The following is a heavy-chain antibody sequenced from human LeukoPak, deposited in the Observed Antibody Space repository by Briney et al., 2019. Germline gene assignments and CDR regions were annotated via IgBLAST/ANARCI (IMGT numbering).Heavy chain of an antibody. CDR1: GFTFSSYA. D-gene: IGHD6-19*01. V-gene: IGHV3-23*01. Sequence: PGGSLRLSCAASGFTFSSYAMSWVRQAPGKGLEWVSPISGSGSSTYYADSVKGRFTISRDNSKNTLYLQMNSLRAEDTAVYYCAKGVAVASPYYFDYWGQGTLVTVS. CDR3: AKGVAVASPYYFDY. CDR2: ISGSGSST. J-gene: IGHJ4*02.